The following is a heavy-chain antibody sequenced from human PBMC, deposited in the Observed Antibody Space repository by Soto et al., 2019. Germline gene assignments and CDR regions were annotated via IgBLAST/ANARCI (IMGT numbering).Heavy chain of an antibody. J-gene: IGHJ4*02. V-gene: IGHV4-59*01. CDR3: ARLEGLATISYYFDF. CDR2: IYYSGST. D-gene: IGHD3-9*01. Sequence: SEXLSLTCTVSGGSISSYYWSWIRQPPGKGLEWIGYIYYSGSTTYNPSLKSRVTISVDTSKNQFSLKLSSVTAADTAVYFCARLEGLATISYYFDFWGPGALVTVSS. CDR1: GGSISSYY.